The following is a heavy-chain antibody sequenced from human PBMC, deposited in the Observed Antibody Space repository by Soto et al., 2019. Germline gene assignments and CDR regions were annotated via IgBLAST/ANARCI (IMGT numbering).Heavy chain of an antibody. CDR3: ARGTGSHRSLSWGWFDP. CDR1: GYTFTSYG. J-gene: IGHJ5*02. CDR2: ISAYNGNT. Sequence: GASVKVSCKASGYTFTSYGISWVRQAPGQGLEWMGWISAYNGNTNYAQKLQGRVTMTTDTSTSTAYMELRSLRSDDTAVYYCARGTGSHRSLSWGWFDPWGQGTLVTVSS. V-gene: IGHV1-18*01. D-gene: IGHD3-16*01.